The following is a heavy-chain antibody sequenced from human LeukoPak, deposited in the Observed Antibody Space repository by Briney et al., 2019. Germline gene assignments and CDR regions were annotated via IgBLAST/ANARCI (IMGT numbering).Heavy chain of an antibody. CDR2: IYHSGST. CDR1: GYSISSGYY. V-gene: IGHV4-38-2*02. J-gene: IGHJ4*02. CDR3: ARDQLLWFGELPFDY. Sequence: SETLSLTCTVSGYSISSGYYWGWIRQPPGKGLEWIGSIYHSGSTYYNPSLKSRVTISVDTSKNQFSLKLSSVTAADTAVYYCARDQLLWFGELPFDYWGQGTLVTVSS. D-gene: IGHD3-10*01.